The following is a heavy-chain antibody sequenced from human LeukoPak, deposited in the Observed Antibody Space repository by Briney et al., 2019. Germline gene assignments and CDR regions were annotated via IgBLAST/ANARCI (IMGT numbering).Heavy chain of an antibody. Sequence: ETLSLTCAVSGGSISSTNWWSWVRQAPGKGLEWVSSISSSSSYIYYADSVKGRFTISRDNAKNSLYLQMNSLRAEDTAVYYCAREDYDYVWGSYRRFDYWGQGTLVTVSS. V-gene: IGHV3-21*01. CDR3: AREDYDYVWGSYRRFDY. CDR1: GGSISSTNW. J-gene: IGHJ4*02. CDR2: ISSSSSYI. D-gene: IGHD3-16*02.